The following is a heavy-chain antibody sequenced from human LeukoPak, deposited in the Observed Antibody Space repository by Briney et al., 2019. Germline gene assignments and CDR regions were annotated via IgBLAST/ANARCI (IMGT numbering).Heavy chain of an antibody. V-gene: IGHV4-39*01. CDR3: ARHGRYSGLETPY. CDR2: IYYSGST. D-gene: IGHD1-26*01. Sequence: PSETLSLTCTVSGGSISSSSYYWGWIRQPPGKGLEWIGSIYYSGSTYYNPSLKSRVTISVDTSKNQFSLKLSSVTAADTAVYYCARHGRYSGLETPYWGQGTLVTVSS. J-gene: IGHJ4*02. CDR1: GGSISSSSYY.